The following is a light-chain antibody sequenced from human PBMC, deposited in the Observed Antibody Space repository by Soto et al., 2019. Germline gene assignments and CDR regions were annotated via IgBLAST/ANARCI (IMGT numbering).Light chain of an antibody. J-gene: IGLJ1*01. CDR1: SSDVGAYNY. CDR3: SSYTTRNTEV. Sequence: QSALTRPASVSGSPGQSITISCTGTSSDVGAYNYVSWYQHHPGKAPQLIIYDVTSRPSGVSNRFSASKSGNTASLTISGLQAEDGADYYCSSYTTRNTEVFGTGTKVTV. V-gene: IGLV2-14*03. CDR2: DVT.